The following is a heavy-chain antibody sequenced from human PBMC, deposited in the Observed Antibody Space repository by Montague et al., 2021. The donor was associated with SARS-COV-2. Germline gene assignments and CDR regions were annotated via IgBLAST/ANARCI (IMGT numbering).Heavy chain of an antibody. CDR1: GFTFGDYS. D-gene: IGHD3-10*01. J-gene: IGHJ2*01. V-gene: IGHV3-49*04. Sequence: SLRLSCASSGFTFGDYSMSWVRQAPGKGLEWVSFIRSTVYGGTKEYAASVKGRFTISRDDSKSIAYLQMNSLKTEDTAVYYCTRDKTLLWFGELYWYFDLWGRGTLVTVSS. CDR2: IRSTVYGGTK. CDR3: TRDKTLLWFGELYWYFDL.